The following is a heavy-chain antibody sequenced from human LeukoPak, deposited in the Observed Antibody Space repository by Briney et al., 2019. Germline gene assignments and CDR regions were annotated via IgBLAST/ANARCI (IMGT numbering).Heavy chain of an antibody. V-gene: IGHV3-11*06. Sequence: GGSLRLSCAASGFTFSDYYMSWIRQAPGKGLEWVSYISSSSSYTNYADSVKGRFTISRDNAKNSLYPQMNSLRAEDTAVYYCAREVERYNWFDPWGQGTLVSVSS. J-gene: IGHJ5*02. CDR1: GFTFSDYY. CDR3: AREVERYNWFDP. CDR2: ISSSSSYT. D-gene: IGHD1-1*01.